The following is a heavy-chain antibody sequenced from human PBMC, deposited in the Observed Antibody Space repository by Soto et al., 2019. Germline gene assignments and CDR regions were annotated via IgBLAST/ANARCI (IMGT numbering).Heavy chain of an antibody. CDR2: IKSKTDGGTT. D-gene: IGHD3-22*01. CDR1: GFTFTNAW. Sequence: PGGSLRLSCAASGFTFTNAWINWVRQAPGKGLEWVGRIKSKTDGGTTDYAEPVKGGFAITRDDSNNMVYLQMNSLKIEDTAVYYCTTDSYSTIIIVRFDYWGHGTLVTVS. J-gene: IGHJ4*03. CDR3: TTDSYSTIIIVRFDY. V-gene: IGHV3-15*07.